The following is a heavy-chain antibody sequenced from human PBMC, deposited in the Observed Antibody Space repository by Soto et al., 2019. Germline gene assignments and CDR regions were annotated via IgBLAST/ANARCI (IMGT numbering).Heavy chain of an antibody. CDR2: IIPIFGTA. CDR1: GGTFSSYA. V-gene: IGHV1-69*06. J-gene: IGHJ6*02. D-gene: IGHD3-22*01. CDR3: ARSTYYYDSSGYLEYYYYGMDV. Sequence: QVQLVQSGAEVKKPGSSVKVSCKAYGGTFSSYAISWVRQAPGQGLEWMGGIIPIFGTANYAQKFQGRVTITADKSTSTAYMELSSLRSEDTAVYYCARSTYYYDSSGYLEYYYYGMDVWGQGTTVTVSS.